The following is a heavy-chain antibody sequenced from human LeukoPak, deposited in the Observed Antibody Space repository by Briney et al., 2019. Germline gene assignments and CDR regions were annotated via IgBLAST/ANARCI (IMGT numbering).Heavy chain of an antibody. J-gene: IGHJ4*02. V-gene: IGHV3-66*01. CDR2: IYSGGST. CDR3: ARAGVLRYLGD. CDR1: GFTVSSNY. D-gene: IGHD3-9*01. Sequence: GGSLTLSCAACGFTVSSNYMSWVRQPPGKGLEWVSVIYSGGSTYYADSVKGRFTISRDNSKNTVYLQMNSLRAEDTAIYYCARAGVLRYLGDWGQGTLVTVSS.